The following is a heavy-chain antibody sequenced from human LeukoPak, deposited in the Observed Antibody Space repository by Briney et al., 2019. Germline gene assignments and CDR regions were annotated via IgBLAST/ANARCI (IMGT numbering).Heavy chain of an antibody. Sequence: SETLSLTCTVSGGSISSYYWSWIRQPPGKGLEWIGYIYYSGSTNYNPSLKSRVTISVDTSKNQFSLKLSSVTAADTAVYYCVRGDYGDYVRYFDYWGQGTLVTVSS. J-gene: IGHJ4*02. CDR1: GGSISSYY. CDR3: VRGDYGDYVRYFDY. V-gene: IGHV4-59*01. D-gene: IGHD4-17*01. CDR2: IYYSGST.